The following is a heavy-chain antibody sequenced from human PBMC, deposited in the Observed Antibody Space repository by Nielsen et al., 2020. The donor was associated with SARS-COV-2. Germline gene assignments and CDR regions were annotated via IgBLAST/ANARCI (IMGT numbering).Heavy chain of an antibody. CDR3: ARVQEKVLLWFSLDY. CDR1: GFTFRSHA. J-gene: IGHJ4*02. V-gene: IGHV3-23*01. Sequence: GESLKISCAASGFTFRSHAMSWVRQAPGKGLEWVSGIGSGGNTYYADSVKGRFTISRDNSKNTLYLQMNSLRAEDTAVYYCARVQEKVLLWFSLDYWGQGTLVTVSS. D-gene: IGHD3-10*01. CDR2: IGSGGNT.